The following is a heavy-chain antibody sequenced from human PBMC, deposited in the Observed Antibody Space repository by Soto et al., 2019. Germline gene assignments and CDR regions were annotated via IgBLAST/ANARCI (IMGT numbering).Heavy chain of an antibody. CDR1: GFTFTSSA. CDR3: AAVLRLGYCSGGSCRSDAFNI. CDR2: IVVGSGNT. D-gene: IGHD2-15*01. V-gene: IGHV1-58*01. J-gene: IGHJ3*02. Sequence: SVKVSCKASGFTFTSSAVQWVRQARGQRLEWIGWIVVGSGNTNYAQKFQERVTITRDMSTSTAYMELSSLRSEDTAVYYCAAVLRLGYCSGGSCRSDAFNIWGQGTMVTVSS.